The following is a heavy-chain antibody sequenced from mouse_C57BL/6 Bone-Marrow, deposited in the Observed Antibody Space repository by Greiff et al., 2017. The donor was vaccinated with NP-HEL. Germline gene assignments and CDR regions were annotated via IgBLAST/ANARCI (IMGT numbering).Heavy chain of an antibody. CDR2: IDPENGDT. CDR1: GFNIKDDY. Sequence: VQLQQSGAELVRPGASVKLSCTASGFNIKDDYMHWVKQRPEQGLEWIGRIDPENGDTEYASKFQGQATITADTSSNPAYLQLSSLTSEDTAVYYCTPYYYGSSYYAMDYWGQGTSVTVSS. D-gene: IGHD1-1*01. CDR3: TPYYYGSSYYAMDY. J-gene: IGHJ4*01. V-gene: IGHV14-4*01.